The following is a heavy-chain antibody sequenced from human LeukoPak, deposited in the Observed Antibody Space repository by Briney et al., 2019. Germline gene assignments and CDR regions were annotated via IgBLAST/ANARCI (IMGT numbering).Heavy chain of an antibody. CDR3: ARGRPLLFRSGWSNKEGGIDY. CDR1: GYTFTSYD. D-gene: IGHD6-19*01. V-gene: IGHV1-8*03. Sequence: ASVKVSCKASGYTFTSYDINWVRQATGQGLEWMGWMNPNSGNTGYAQKFQGRVTITRNTSISTAYMELSSLRSEDTAVYYCARGRPLLFRSGWSNKEGGIDYWGQGTLVTVSS. J-gene: IGHJ4*02. CDR2: MNPNSGNT.